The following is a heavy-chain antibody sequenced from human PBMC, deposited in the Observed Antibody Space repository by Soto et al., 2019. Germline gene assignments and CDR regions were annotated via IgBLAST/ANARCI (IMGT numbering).Heavy chain of an antibody. D-gene: IGHD2-2*02. Sequence: QVQLVESGGGVVQPGRSLRLPCAASGFTFSSFAMHWARQAPGKGLEWVAVISYDGRKKYYADSVKGRFSISRDNSKNTVYLQMNSLRPEDTAVYYCARGCSSNDCYTNYYYYSAMDVWGQGTTVTVSS. J-gene: IGHJ6*02. CDR1: GFTFSSFA. V-gene: IGHV3-30*04. CDR3: ARGCSSNDCYTNYYYYSAMDV. CDR2: ISYDGRKK.